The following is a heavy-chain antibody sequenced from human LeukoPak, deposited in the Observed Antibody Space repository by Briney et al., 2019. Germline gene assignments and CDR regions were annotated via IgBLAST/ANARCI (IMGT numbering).Heavy chain of an antibody. CDR1: AFTFSDYS. CDR3: ARDRLTSGSYFFDY. D-gene: IGHD1-26*01. CDR2: ISGRSSTI. V-gene: IGHV3-48*01. Sequence: PGGSLRLSCAASAFTFSDYSMNWVRQAPGKGLEWISYISGRSSTIYYADSVRGRFTISRDNAKNSMYLQMHSLRAEDTAVYYCARDRLTSGSYFFDYWGQGNLVTVSS. J-gene: IGHJ4*02.